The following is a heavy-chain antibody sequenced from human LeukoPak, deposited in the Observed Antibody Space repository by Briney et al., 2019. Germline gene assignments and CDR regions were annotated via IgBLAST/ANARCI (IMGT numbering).Heavy chain of an antibody. J-gene: IGHJ4*02. Sequence: GGSLRLSCAASGFTFSSYEMNWVRQAPGKGLKWVSYISSSGSTIYYADSVKGRFTISRDNAKNSLYLQMNSLRAEDTAVYYCARAGYCTNGVCRGDFDYWGQGTLVTVSS. CDR1: GFTFSSYE. CDR3: ARAGYCTNGVCRGDFDY. D-gene: IGHD2-8*01. CDR2: ISSSGSTI. V-gene: IGHV3-48*03.